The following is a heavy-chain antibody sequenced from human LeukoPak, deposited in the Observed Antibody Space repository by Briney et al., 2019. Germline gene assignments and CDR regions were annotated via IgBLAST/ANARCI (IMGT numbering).Heavy chain of an antibody. CDR1: GFTLSDYV. CDR2: PHYDGIKK. D-gene: IGHD3-10*01. CDR3: VRWYGGSGLENYYYYMDV. Sequence: GGSLRLSCSASGFTLSDYVMHWVRQAPGKGLEWVASPHYDGIKKYYAASVKGRFTISRDNSKNTLYLQMSSLRAEDTAVYYCVRWYGGSGLENYYYYMDVWGKGTTVTISS. V-gene: IGHV3-30*02. J-gene: IGHJ6*03.